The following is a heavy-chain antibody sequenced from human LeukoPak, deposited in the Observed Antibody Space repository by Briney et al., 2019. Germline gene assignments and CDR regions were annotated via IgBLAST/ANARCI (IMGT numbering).Heavy chain of an antibody. CDR2: INHSGST. D-gene: IGHD6-13*01. V-gene: IGHV4-34*01. CDR1: GGSFSGYY. J-gene: IGHJ6*03. Sequence: SETLSLTCAVHGGSFSGYYWSWIRQPPGKGLEWIGEINHSGSTNYNPSLKSRVTISVDTSKNQFSLKLSSVTAADTAVYYCARGGGSSWYYYYYMDVWGKGTTVTVSS. CDR3: ARGGGSSWYYYYYMDV.